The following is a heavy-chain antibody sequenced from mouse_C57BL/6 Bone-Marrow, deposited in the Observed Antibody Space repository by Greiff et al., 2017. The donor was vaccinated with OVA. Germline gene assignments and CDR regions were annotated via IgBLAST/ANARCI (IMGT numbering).Heavy chain of an antibody. V-gene: IGHV3-6*01. CDR2: ISYDGSN. CDR3: ARETTVVGAE. CDR1: GYSITSGYY. J-gene: IGHJ3*01. D-gene: IGHD1-1*01. Sequence: EVQLQASGPGLVKPSQSLSLTCSVTGYSITSGYYWNWIRQFPGNKLEWMGYISYDGSNNYNPSLKNRISITRDTSKNQFFLKLNSVTTEDTATYYCARETTVVGAEWGQGTLVTVSA.